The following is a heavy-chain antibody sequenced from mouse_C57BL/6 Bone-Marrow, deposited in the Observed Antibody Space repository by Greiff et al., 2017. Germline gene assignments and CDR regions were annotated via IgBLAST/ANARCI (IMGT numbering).Heavy chain of an antibody. CDR2: ISNLAYSI. Sequence: DVMLVESGGGLVQPGGSLKLSCAASGFTFSDYGMAWVRQAPRQGPEWVAFISNLAYSIYYADTVTGRFTISRENAKNTLYLEMSSLRSEDTAMYYCAREEGYYYGCGYDWYIDVWGTGTTVTVSS. CDR3: AREEGYYYGCGYDWYIDV. D-gene: IGHD1-1*01. J-gene: IGHJ1*03. CDR1: GFTFSDYG. V-gene: IGHV5-15*01.